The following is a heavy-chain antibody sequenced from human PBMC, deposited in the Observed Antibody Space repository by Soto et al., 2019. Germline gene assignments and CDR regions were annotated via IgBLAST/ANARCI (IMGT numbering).Heavy chain of an antibody. CDR2: IYYSGIT. CDR3: ARAGYSSPTGDL. D-gene: IGHD6-19*01. CDR1: GGSISSGGYY. V-gene: IGHV4-31*03. J-gene: IGHJ2*01. Sequence: HVHLQESGPGLGNPSQTLSLTCTVSGGSISSGGYYWGWSRQHPGKGLEWIGYIYYSGITYYNPSRQGRVTLPVDTSTSQSSLELSSVTAADTAVYYCARAGYSSPTGDLWGRGTLLTVSS.